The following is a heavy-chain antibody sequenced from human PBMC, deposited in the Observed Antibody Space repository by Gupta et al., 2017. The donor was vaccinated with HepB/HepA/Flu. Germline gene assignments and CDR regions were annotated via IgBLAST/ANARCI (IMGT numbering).Heavy chain of an antibody. J-gene: IGHJ4*02. CDR1: AGTLGNYA. CDR2: IIPILQTA. V-gene: IGHV1-69*11. CDR3: ARWAGDCTATSCRHHFSGAVDF. Sequence: GRKPGSWLTVSSKATAGTLGNYAFSWVQQPPGQGLEWMGKIIPILQTAQYAQKFQDRFTIIADELTSTVYMELSGLRSVDTALYYCARWAGDCTATSCRHHFSGAVDFWGQGTLVTVSS. D-gene: IGHD1-26*01.